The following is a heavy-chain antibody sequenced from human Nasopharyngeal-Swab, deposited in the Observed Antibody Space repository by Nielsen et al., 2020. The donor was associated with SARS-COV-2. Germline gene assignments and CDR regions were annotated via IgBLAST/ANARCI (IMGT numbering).Heavy chain of an antibody. V-gene: IGHV3-73*01. CDR2: VRSKGNNYAT. D-gene: IGHD2-15*01. Sequence: GASLKISCAASGFTFSDSAIHWVRQASGKGLEWVGRVRSKGNNYATAYSASVKGRFIIFRDDPTNTAYLQMNSLKTEDTAMYYRTRCGGGCYSGRDYWGQGTLVTVSS. CDR3: TRCGGGCYSGRDY. CDR1: GFTFSDSA. J-gene: IGHJ4*02.